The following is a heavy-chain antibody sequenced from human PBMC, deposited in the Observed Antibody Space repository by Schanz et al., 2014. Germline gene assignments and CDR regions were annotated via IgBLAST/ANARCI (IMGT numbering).Heavy chain of an antibody. Sequence: EVQLLESGGGLVQPGGSLRLSCAASGITFSSHSFNWVRQAPGKGLEWISYITYNGGTIYYADSVKGRFTISRDNSKNSLYLQANILRAEDTAVYYFSRIGVSDFDYWAQGTLVTVSS. CDR3: SRIGVSDFDY. J-gene: IGHJ4*02. CDR2: ITYNGGTI. V-gene: IGHV3-48*04. CDR1: GITFSSHS. D-gene: IGHD3-10*01.